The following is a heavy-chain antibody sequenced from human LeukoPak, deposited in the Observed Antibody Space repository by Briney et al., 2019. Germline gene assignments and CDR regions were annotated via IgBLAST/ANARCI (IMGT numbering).Heavy chain of an antibody. CDR3: ARTLSGKNSGSAHFDY. V-gene: IGHV4-61*02. Sequence: SETLSLTCTVSGGSISSGSYYWSWIRQPAGKGLEWIGRIYTSGSTNYNPSLKSRVTISVGTSKNQFSLKLSSVTAADTAVYYCARTLSGKNSGSAHFDYWGQGTLATVSS. D-gene: IGHD1-26*01. CDR1: GGSISSGSYY. CDR2: IYTSGST. J-gene: IGHJ4*02.